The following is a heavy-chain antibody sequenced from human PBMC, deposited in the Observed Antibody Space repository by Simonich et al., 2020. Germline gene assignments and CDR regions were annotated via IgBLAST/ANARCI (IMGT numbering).Heavy chain of an antibody. CDR3: ARGALTGDYYYMDV. CDR1: GYTFTGYY. J-gene: IGHJ6*03. CDR2: VNPNSVGT. D-gene: IGHD7-27*01. V-gene: IGHV1-2*02. Sequence: QVQLVQSGAEVKKPGASVKVSCKASGYTFTGYYMHWVRQAPGQGLEWMERVNPNSVGTNYAQKFQGRVTMTSDTSISTAYMELSRLRSDDTAVYYCARGALTGDYYYMDVWGKGTTVTVSS.